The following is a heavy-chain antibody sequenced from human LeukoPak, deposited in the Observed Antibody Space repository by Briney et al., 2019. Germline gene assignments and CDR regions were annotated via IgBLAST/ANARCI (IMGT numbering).Heavy chain of an antibody. D-gene: IGHD4-11*01. CDR2: IKSKTDGGTT. Sequence: GGSLRLSCAASGFTFSNAWMSWVRQAPGKGLEWVGRIKSKTDGGTTDYAAPVKGRFTISRDDSKNTLYLQMNSLKTEDTAVYYCTTDFKGDRPGEATVTNIRKGFYYYYYMDVWGKGTTVTVSS. CDR1: GFTFSNAW. CDR3: TTDFKGDRPGEATVTNIRKGFYYYYYMDV. J-gene: IGHJ6*03. V-gene: IGHV3-15*01.